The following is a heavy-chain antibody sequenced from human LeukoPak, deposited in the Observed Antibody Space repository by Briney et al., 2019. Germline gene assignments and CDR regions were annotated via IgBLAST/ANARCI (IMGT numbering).Heavy chain of an antibody. J-gene: IGHJ5*02. CDR1: GFTFSDSA. CDR2: INNVASHI. CDR3: AREGDRVGSIVDDP. D-gene: IGHD1-26*01. V-gene: IGHV3-21*01. Sequence: GGSLRLSCAASGFTFSDSAMNWVRQAPGKGLEWVSSINNVASHIYYADSVRGRFTISRDNAKNSVSLQMNNLRAEDTAVYYCAREGDRVGSIVDDPWGQGTLVTVSS.